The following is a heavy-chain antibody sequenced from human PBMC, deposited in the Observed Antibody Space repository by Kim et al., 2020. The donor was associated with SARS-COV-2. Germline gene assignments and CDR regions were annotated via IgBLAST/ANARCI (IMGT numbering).Heavy chain of an antibody. CDR2: IYYSGST. J-gene: IGHJ4*02. CDR3: ARGGGSMITFGGVNY. V-gene: IGHV4-31*03. CDR1: GGSISSGGYY. Sequence: SETLSLTCTVSGGSISSGGYYWSWIRQHPGKGLEWIGYIYYSGSTYYNPSLESRVTISVDTSKNQFSLKLSSVTAADTAVYYCARGGGSMITFGGVNYWGQGTLVTVSS. D-gene: IGHD3-16*01.